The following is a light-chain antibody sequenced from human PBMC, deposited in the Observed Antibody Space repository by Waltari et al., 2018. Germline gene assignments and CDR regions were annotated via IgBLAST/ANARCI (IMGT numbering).Light chain of an antibody. CDR3: LAWDSSTAV. Sequence: SYNLTQPPSVSVSPGQTASIRCSGDNLGDKYTSWYQQKAGQSPVLVIYHDSRRPSGIPDRFSGSNSGNTASLTISGTQALDEADYYCLAWDSSTAVFGTGTKLTVL. V-gene: IGLV3-1*01. CDR1: NLGDKY. CDR2: HDS. J-gene: IGLJ1*01.